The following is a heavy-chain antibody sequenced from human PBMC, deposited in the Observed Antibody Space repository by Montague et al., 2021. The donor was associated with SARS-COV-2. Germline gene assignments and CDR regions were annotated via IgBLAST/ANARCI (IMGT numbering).Heavy chain of an antibody. J-gene: IGHJ3*02. CDR2: IYSGGDT. Sequence: SLRLSCEAYGFTVNSNYMSWVRQAPGKGLEWVALIYSGGDTTYAXSVXDRFTISRDNSKNTLYLQMNSLRVEDTAVFYCARGGVGATWAFDIWGQGTMVTVSS. V-gene: IGHV3-53*01. D-gene: IGHD1-26*01. CDR3: ARGGVGATWAFDI. CDR1: GFTVNSNY.